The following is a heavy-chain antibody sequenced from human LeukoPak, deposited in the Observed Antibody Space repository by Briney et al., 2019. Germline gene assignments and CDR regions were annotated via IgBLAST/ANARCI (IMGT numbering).Heavy chain of an antibody. Sequence: SQTLSLTCTVSGGSISSGSYYWSWIRQPAGKGLEWIGRIYTSGSTYYNPSLKSRVTISVDTSKNQFSLKLSSVTAADTAVYYCARGYTAMVGYYYYYYMDVWGKGTTVTISS. CDR2: IYTSGST. CDR3: ARGYTAMVGYYYYYYMDV. V-gene: IGHV4-61*02. D-gene: IGHD5-18*01. CDR1: GGSISSGSYY. J-gene: IGHJ6*03.